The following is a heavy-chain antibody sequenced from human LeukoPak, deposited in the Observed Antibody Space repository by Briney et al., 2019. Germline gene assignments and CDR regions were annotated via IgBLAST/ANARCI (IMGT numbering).Heavy chain of an antibody. CDR2: IYYSGST. V-gene: IGHV4-59*01. J-gene: IGHJ3*02. CDR1: GGSIGSYY. D-gene: IGHD2-8*01. Sequence: TSETLSLTCTVSGGSIGSYYWSWIRQPPGKGLEWIGYIYYSGSTNYNPSLKSRVTISVDTSKNQFSLKLSSVTAADTAVYYCARGNGPYDAFDIWGQGTMVTVSS. CDR3: ARGNGPYDAFDI.